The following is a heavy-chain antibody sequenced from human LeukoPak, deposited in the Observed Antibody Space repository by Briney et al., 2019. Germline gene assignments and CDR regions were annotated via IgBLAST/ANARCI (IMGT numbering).Heavy chain of an antibody. V-gene: IGHV3-30*14. CDR3: ARYGSSWDLDY. D-gene: IGHD6-13*01. Sequence: GGSLRLFCAASGFTFSSYAIHWVRQAPGKGLEWVAVISSDGSSKYYADSVKGRFTISRDNSKNTLYLQMNSLRAEDTAVYYCARYGSSWDLDYWGQGTLVTVSS. CDR1: GFTFSSYA. J-gene: IGHJ4*02. CDR2: ISSDGSSK.